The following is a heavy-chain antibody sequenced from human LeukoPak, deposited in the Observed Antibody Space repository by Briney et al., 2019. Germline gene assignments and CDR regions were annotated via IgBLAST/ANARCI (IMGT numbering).Heavy chain of an antibody. CDR1: GYTFTSYY. CDR2: INPSGGST. Sequence: ASVKVSCKASGYTFTSYYMHWVRQAPGQGLEWMGIINPSGGSTSYAQKFQGRVTMTTDTSTSTAYMELRSLRSDDTAVYYCARENYGSGSYFDYWGQGTLVTVSS. CDR3: ARENYGSGSYFDY. V-gene: IGHV1-46*01. J-gene: IGHJ4*02. D-gene: IGHD3-10*01.